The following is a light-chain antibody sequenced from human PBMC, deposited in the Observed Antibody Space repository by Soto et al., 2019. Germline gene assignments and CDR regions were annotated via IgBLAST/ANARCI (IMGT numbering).Light chain of an antibody. CDR2: GAS. CDR3: QQYISSPRT. Sequence: EIVLTQSPGTLSLSPGERATLSCRASQSVSSNYLAWYQQKPGQAPRLLIYGASSRATGIPDRFSGSGSGTDFTLTISRLEPEDFAVYHCQQYISSPRTFGQGTKVDIK. V-gene: IGKV3-20*01. J-gene: IGKJ1*01. CDR1: QSVSSNY.